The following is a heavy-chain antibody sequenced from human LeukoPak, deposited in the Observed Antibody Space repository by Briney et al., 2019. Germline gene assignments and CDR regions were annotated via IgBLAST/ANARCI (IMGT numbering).Heavy chain of an antibody. Sequence: GGSLRLSCAASGFTVSSNYMSWVRQAPGKGLEWVSAISGSGGSTYYADSVKGRFTISRDNSKNTLYLQMNSLRAEDTAVYYCAKDRDRFSSSWYYFDYWGQGTLVTVSS. CDR3: AKDRDRFSSSWYYFDY. J-gene: IGHJ4*02. V-gene: IGHV3-23*01. CDR2: ISGSGGST. D-gene: IGHD6-13*01. CDR1: GFTVSSNY.